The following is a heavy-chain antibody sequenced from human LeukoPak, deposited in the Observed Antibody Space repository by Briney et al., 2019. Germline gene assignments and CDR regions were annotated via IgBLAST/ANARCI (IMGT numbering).Heavy chain of an antibody. CDR2: INPNGGGT. J-gene: IGHJ4*02. Sequence: GASVKVSCKASGYTFTGYYMHWVRQAPGQGLEWMGRINPNGGGTNYAQKLQGRVTMTRDTSISTAYMELSRLRSDDTAVYYCARSGYVWGSYRLDYWGQGTLVTVSS. CDR3: ARSGYVWGSYRLDY. D-gene: IGHD3-16*02. CDR1: GYTFTGYY. V-gene: IGHV1-2*06.